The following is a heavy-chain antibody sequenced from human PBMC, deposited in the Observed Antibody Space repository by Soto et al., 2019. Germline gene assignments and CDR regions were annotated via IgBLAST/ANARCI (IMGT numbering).Heavy chain of an antibody. D-gene: IGHD2-15*01. CDR1: GCTLSDYY. J-gene: IGHJ4*02. V-gene: IGHV3-11*01. Sequence: GRTLRRSCAPCGCTLSDYYMRWIRHAPRNGQRWASPIDSTGTITYYADSVKGRFTFSRDNTKNSLSRQMNSLGAEDTAIYYCARIEGDCSGGSCYSGGFDYCGQGALVTVSS. CDR3: ARIEGDCSGGSCYSGGFDY. CDR2: IDSTGTIT.